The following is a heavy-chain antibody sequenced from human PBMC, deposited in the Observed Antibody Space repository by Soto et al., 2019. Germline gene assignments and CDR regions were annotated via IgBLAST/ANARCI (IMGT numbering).Heavy chain of an antibody. CDR3: AREGGGIYHFYGMNV. CDR2: IYPGDSDT. J-gene: IGHJ6*02. CDR1: GYTFTNYW. Sequence: EESLKISCKGSGYTFTNYWIGWVRQMPGKGLEWMGIIYPGDSDTRYSPSFQGQVTMSADKSISTAYLQWSSLKASDTAMYYCAREGGGIYHFYGMNVWGQGTAVTVSS. V-gene: IGHV5-51*01. D-gene: IGHD3-16*01.